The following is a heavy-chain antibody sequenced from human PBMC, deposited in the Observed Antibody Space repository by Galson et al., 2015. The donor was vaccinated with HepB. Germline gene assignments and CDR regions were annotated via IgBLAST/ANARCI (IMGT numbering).Heavy chain of an antibody. Sequence: SLRLSCAASGFIFSKAWMSWVRQAPGKGLDAIGLIKSKTDGGTTDYAAPVKGRFTISRDDSKNTMYLEMNNLKPEDTGVYYCATTLGYWGQGTLVTVSS. J-gene: IGHJ4*02. CDR3: ATTLGY. CDR1: GFIFSKAW. V-gene: IGHV3-15*01. CDR2: IKSKTDGGTT. D-gene: IGHD6-13*01.